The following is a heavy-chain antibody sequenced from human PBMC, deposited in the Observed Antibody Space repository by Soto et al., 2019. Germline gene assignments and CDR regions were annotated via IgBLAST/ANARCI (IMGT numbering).Heavy chain of an antibody. J-gene: IGHJ4*02. CDR3: ARELYSSSWYGGFDY. D-gene: IGHD6-13*01. CDR2: IYYSGST. V-gene: IGHV4-31*03. CDR1: GGSISSGGYY. Sequence: QVQLQESGPGLVKPSQTLSLTCTVSGGSISSGGYYWSWIRQHPGKGLEWIGYIYYSGSTYYNPSLKSRVTLPVDTSKNQFSLKLSSVTAADTAVYYCARELYSSSWYGGFDYWGQGTLVTVSS.